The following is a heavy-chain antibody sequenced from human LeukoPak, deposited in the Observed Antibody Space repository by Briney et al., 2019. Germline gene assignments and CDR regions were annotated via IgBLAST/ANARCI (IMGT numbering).Heavy chain of an antibody. J-gene: IGHJ6*02. CDR1: GVSFSSYV. CDR2: ISSNGGST. D-gene: IGHD5-12*01. CDR3: VKGHGGGTYSGYDLSRSYYGMDV. V-gene: IGHV3-64D*06. Sequence: GGSLRLFCSASGVSFSSYVMQWVRQPAGKGLLYGSAISSNGGSTYYADSVKGRFTISRDNSKNTLYLQMNSLRVEDTAVYYCVKGHGGGTYSGYDLSRSYYGMDVWGQGTTVTVSS.